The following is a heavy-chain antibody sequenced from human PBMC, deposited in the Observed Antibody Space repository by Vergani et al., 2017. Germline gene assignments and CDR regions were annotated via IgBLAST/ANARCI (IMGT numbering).Heavy chain of an antibody. V-gene: IGHV3-9*01. J-gene: IGHJ3*02. CDR2: ISWNSGII. CDR1: GFTFDDYD. CDR3: AKDRGVAGSHAFDI. D-gene: IGHD6-19*01. Sequence: EVQLVESGGGLVQPGRSLSLSCAASGFTFDDYDMHWVRQPPGKGLEWFSGISWNSGIIGYADSVKGRCTISRDNAKNSLYLQMTSRRAEDTALYYCAKDRGVAGSHAFDIWGQGTMVTVSS.